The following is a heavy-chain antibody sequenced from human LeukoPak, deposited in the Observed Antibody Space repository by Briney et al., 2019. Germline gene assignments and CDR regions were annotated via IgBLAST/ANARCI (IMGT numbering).Heavy chain of an antibody. J-gene: IGHJ4*02. Sequence: PGRSLRLSCAASGFTFSSDGMHWVRQAPGKGLEWVAVISYDGSNKYYADSVKGRFTISRDNSKNTLYLQMNSLRAEDTAVYYCAKDAAMVFWGQGTLVTVSS. CDR1: GFTFSSDG. D-gene: IGHD5-18*01. CDR3: AKDAAMVF. CDR2: ISYDGSNK. V-gene: IGHV3-30*18.